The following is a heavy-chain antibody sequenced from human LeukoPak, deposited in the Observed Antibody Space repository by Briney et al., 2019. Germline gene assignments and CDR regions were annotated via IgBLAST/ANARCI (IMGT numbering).Heavy chain of an antibody. CDR1: GFTFSDHY. V-gene: IGHV3-72*01. D-gene: IGHD6-13*01. Sequence: GGSLRLSCAVSGFTFSDHYMDWVRQAPGKGLEWIGRIRNKANSYTTEYAASVKGRFTISRDDSKNSVFLQMNNLKTEDSAVYYCAISSSSGFTLFDYWGQGILVIVSS. CDR2: IRNKANSYTT. CDR3: AISSSSGFTLFDY. J-gene: IGHJ4*02.